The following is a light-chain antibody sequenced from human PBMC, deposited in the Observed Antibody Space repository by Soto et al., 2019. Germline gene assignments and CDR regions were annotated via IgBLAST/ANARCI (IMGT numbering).Light chain of an antibody. Sequence: QSALTQPPSASGSLGQSVTISCTGTSSDVGNSKYFSWYQHHPGKPPTLIIYEVTKRPSGVPDRFSGSKFGNTASLTVSRLQADDEAVYYCCSHGGNSILYVFGSGTKLTVL. J-gene: IGLJ1*01. CDR2: EVT. CDR3: CSHGGNSILYV. CDR1: SSDVGNSKY. V-gene: IGLV2-8*01.